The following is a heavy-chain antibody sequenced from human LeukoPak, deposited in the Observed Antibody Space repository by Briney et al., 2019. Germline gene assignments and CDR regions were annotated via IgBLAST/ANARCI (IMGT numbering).Heavy chain of an antibody. CDR3: ARDAAGTFDY. J-gene: IGHJ4*02. V-gene: IGHV3-30-3*01. CDR2: ISYDGSNK. Sequence: GGSLTLSCAASGFTFSSYAMHWVRQAPGKGLEWVAVISYDGSNKYYAASEKGRFTISRENSKNTRYLQVNSLRAEDTAVDYCARDAAGTFDYWGQGNLVTVSA. CDR1: GFTFSSYA. D-gene: IGHD1-1*01.